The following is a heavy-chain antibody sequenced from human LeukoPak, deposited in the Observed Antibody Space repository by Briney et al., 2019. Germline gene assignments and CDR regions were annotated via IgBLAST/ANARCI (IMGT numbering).Heavy chain of an antibody. CDR3: ARAVLGIGSGYPGSHDYYYYYMDV. D-gene: IGHD3-22*01. CDR1: GGSISSSSYY. V-gene: IGHV4-39*01. J-gene: IGHJ6*03. CDR2: IYYSGST. Sequence: SETLSLTCSVSGGSISSSSYYWGWIRQPPGKGLEWIGSIYYSGSTYYNPSLKSRVTISVDTSKNQFSLKLSSVTAADTAVYYCARAVLGIGSGYPGSHDYYYYYMDVWGKGTTVTISS.